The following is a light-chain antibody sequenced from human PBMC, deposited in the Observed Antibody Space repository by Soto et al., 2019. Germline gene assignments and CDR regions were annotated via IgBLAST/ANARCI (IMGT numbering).Light chain of an antibody. CDR1: QSITNR. CDR2: DAL. V-gene: IGKV1-5*01. CDR3: QHYGGMWT. Sequence: EIQMTQCPSTLSASVGDRFAITCRASQSITNRLAWYQLKPGKAPKVLIYDALNLESGVPSRFSGSGYGTEFTLTIRSLQPDDFATYCCQHYGGMWTVGPGTKVDIK. J-gene: IGKJ1*01.